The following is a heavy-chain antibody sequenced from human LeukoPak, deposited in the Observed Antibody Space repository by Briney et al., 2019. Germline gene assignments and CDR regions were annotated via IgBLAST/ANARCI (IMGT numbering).Heavy chain of an antibody. V-gene: IGHV3-23*01. J-gene: IGHJ4*02. CDR1: GFTFDDYA. Sequence: GGSLRLSCAASGFTFDDYAMHWVRQAPGKGLEWVSAISGSGGSTYYADSVKGRFTISRDNSKNTLYLQMNSLRAEDTAVYYCAKETRSSSWYEGSYFDYWGQGTLVTVSS. D-gene: IGHD6-13*01. CDR3: AKETRSSSWYEGSYFDY. CDR2: ISGSGGST.